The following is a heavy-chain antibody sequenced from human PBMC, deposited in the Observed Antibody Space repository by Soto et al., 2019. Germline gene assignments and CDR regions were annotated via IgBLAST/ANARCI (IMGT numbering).Heavy chain of an antibody. Sequence: ASVKVSCKASGYTFTSYGISWVRQAPGQGLEWMGWISAYNGNTNYAQKLQGRVTMTTDTSTSTAYMELRSLRSDDTAVYYCARGILSYDMLTGYYKAPLDYWGQGTLVTVSS. V-gene: IGHV1-18*04. CDR3: ARGILSYDMLTGYYKAPLDY. J-gene: IGHJ4*02. D-gene: IGHD3-9*01. CDR1: GYTFTSYG. CDR2: ISAYNGNT.